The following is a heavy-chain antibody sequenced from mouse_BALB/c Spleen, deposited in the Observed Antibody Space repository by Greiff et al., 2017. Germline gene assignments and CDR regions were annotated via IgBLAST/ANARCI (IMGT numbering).Heavy chain of an antibody. J-gene: IGHJ2*01. D-gene: IGHD4-1*01. CDR2: IYPGDGDT. CDR1: GYAFSSYW. V-gene: IGHV1-80*01. Sequence: LVESGAELVRPGSSVKISCKASGYAFSSYWMNWVKQRPGQGLEWIGQIYPGDGDTNYNGKFKGKATLTADKSSSTAYMQLSSLTSEDSAVYFCARLTPFDYWGQGTTLTVSS. CDR3: ARLTPFDY.